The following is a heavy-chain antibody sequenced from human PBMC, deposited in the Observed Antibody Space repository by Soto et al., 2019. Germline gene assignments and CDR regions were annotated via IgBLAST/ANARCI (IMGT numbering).Heavy chain of an antibody. CDR2: ISGSGGST. V-gene: IGHV3-23*01. CDR1: GFTSSSYA. D-gene: IGHD3-3*01. J-gene: IGHJ6*02. Sequence: GGSLRLSCAASGFTSSSYAMSWVRRAPGKGLEWVSAISGSGGSTYYADSVKGRFTISRDNSKNTLYLQMNSLRAEDTAVYYCARDRFYSMDGWGQGNTVTFSS. CDR3: ARDRFYSMDG.